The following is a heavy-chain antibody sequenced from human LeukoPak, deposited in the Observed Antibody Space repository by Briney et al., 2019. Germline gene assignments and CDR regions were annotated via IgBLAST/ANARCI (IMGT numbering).Heavy chain of an antibody. J-gene: IGHJ4*02. D-gene: IGHD2-2*01. CDR3: ARFRYCTSDTSCFYDFDY. CDR1: GGSISGYC. CDR2: FYYTGST. Sequence: SETLSLTCTVFGGSISGYCWSWIRQPPERGLERIGYFYYTGSTNYNPSLKSRVTVSVDTSKNQFSLKLSSMTAADTAVYYCARFRYCTSDTSCFYDFDYWGQGTLVTVSS. V-gene: IGHV4-59*01.